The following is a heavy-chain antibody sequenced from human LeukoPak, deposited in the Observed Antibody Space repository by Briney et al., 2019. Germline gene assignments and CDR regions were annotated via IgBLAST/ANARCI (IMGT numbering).Heavy chain of an antibody. V-gene: IGHV4-39*07. CDR3: ARVHGSSSRGLDY. CDR2: IYYSGNT. J-gene: IGHJ4*02. D-gene: IGHD6-6*01. CDR1: GGSISNSSYY. Sequence: SETLSLTCTVSGGSISNSSYYWGWIRQPPGKGLEWIGSIYYSGNTYYTPSLKSRVTISVDTSKNQFSLQLSSVTAADTAVYYCARVHGSSSRGLDYWGQGTLVTVSS.